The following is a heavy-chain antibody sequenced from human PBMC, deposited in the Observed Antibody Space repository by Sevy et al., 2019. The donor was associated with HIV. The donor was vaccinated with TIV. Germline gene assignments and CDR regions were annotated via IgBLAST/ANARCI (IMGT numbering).Heavy chain of an antibody. Sequence: GGSLRLSCTASGFTFGDYAMTWFRQAPGKGLEWVGFIRTKAYGGTTEYAASVKGRFTISIDDSKTIAYLQMNSLKTEDTAVYYCARDHYSRAWYGGDFDYWGQGTLVTVSS. D-gene: IGHD6-19*01. CDR3: ARDHYSRAWYGGDFDY. V-gene: IGHV3-49*03. CDR1: GFTFGDYA. CDR2: IRTKAYGGTT. J-gene: IGHJ4*02.